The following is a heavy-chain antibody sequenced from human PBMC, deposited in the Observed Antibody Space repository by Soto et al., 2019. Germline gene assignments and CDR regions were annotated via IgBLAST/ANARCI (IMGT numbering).Heavy chain of an antibody. D-gene: IGHD2-2*02. V-gene: IGHV3-21*01. CDR2: ISSSSSYI. Sequence: GGSLRLSCAASGFTFSSYSMNWVRQAPGKGLEWVSSISSSSSYIYYADSVKGRFTISRDNAKNSLYLQMNSLRAEDTAVYYCARGGYCSSTSCYTPVYNHYWGQGTLVTVSS. CDR1: GFTFSSYS. CDR3: ARGGYCSSTSCYTPVYNHY. J-gene: IGHJ4*02.